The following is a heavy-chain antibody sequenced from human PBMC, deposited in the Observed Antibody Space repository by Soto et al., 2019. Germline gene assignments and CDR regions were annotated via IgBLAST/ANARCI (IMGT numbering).Heavy chain of an antibody. CDR2: ISSGSTYI. CDR1: GFTFTSYT. Sequence: GGSLRLSCVGSGFTFTSYTMNWVRQAPGKGLEWLSSISSGSTYIYYADSVKGRFTISRDNAKNSLYLQMSGLRAEDTAVYYCVRLRCGGDCYALRSYYYGLDVWGQGTTVTVSS. J-gene: IGHJ6*02. D-gene: IGHD2-21*02. V-gene: IGHV3-21*01. CDR3: VRLRCGGDCYALRSYYYGLDV.